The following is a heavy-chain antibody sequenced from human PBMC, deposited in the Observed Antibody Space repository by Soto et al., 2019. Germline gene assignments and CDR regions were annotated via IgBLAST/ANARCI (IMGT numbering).Heavy chain of an antibody. Sequence: EAQLVESGGGLIQPGGSLRLSCAASGFTVSDNYITWVRQAPGRGLEWVSLLYSGGRIYYADSVKGRFTISRDTSKKTFYLQMNSLRTEDTAVYYCARSDPGYAYGLNVWGQGTTVTVSS. CDR2: LYSGGRI. D-gene: IGHD5-18*01. CDR3: ARSDPGYAYGLNV. J-gene: IGHJ6*02. CDR1: GFTVSDNY. V-gene: IGHV3-53*01.